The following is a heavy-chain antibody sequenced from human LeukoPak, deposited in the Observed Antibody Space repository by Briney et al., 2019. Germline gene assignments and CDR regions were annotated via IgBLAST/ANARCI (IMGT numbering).Heavy chain of an antibody. Sequence: ASVKVSCKVSGYTLTELSMHWVRQAPGKGLEWMGGFDPEDGETIYAQKFQGRVTMTEDTSTDTVYMELSSLRSEDTAVYYCAREGPYSNYEKRSLPNEYYFDYWGQGTLVTVSS. CDR2: FDPEDGET. CDR3: AREGPYSNYEKRSLPNEYYFDY. V-gene: IGHV1-24*01. CDR1: GYTLTELS. J-gene: IGHJ4*02. D-gene: IGHD4-11*01.